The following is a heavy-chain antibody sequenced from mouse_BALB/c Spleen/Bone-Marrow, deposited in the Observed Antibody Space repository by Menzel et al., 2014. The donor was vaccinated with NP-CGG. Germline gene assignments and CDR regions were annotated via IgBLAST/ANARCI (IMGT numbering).Heavy chain of an antibody. J-gene: IGHJ2*01. Sequence: EVQVVESGAELVKPGASVKLSCTASGFNINDTYMHWVKQRPEQGLEWIGRIDPANGNTKYDPKFQGKATITADTSSNTAYLQLSSLTSEDTAVYYCARGGNYFYYWGQGTTLTVSS. CDR1: GFNINDTY. V-gene: IGHV14-3*02. CDR3: ARGGNYFYY. CDR2: IDPANGNT.